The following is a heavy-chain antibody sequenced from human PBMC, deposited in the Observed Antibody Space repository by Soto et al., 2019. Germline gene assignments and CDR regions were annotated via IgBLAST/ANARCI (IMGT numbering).Heavy chain of an antibody. J-gene: IGHJ4*02. D-gene: IGHD2-15*01. V-gene: IGHV1-18*01. CDR1: GYAFSSYG. CDR2: ISAYNGNT. Sequence: GVSVKVSWKAAGYAFSSYGISWVRQAPGQGLEWMGWISAYNGNTNYAQKLQGRVTITRDTSASTAYMELSSLRSEDTAVYYCARDLGGWPDYWGQGTLVTVSS. CDR3: ARDLGGWPDY.